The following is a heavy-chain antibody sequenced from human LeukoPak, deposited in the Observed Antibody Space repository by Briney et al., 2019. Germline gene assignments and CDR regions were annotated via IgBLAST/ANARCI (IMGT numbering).Heavy chain of an antibody. CDR1: GFTFSSYG. V-gene: IGHV3-33*01. CDR3: ARGVLWGAYGSGSYLDY. CDR2: IWYDGSNK. Sequence: PGRSLRLSCAASGFTFSSYGMHWVRQAPGKGLEWVAVIWYDGSNKYYADSVKGRFTISRDNAKNSLFLQVSSLRAEDTAVYYCARGVLWGAYGSGSYLDYWGQGTLVTVSS. J-gene: IGHJ4*02. D-gene: IGHD3-10*01.